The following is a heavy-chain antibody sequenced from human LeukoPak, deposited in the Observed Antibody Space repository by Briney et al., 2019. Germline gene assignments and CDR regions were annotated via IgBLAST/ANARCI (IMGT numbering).Heavy chain of an antibody. CDR3: ANDSG. CDR2: ISYDGSNK. J-gene: IGHJ4*02. V-gene: IGHV3-30*18. D-gene: IGHD6-19*01. CDR1: EFTFSSYS. Sequence: PGRSLRLSCAASEFTFSSYSIHWVRQAPGKGLEWVAVISYDGSNKYYADSVKGRFTISRDNSKNTLYLEMNSLRTEDTAVYYCANDSGWGQGTLVTVSS.